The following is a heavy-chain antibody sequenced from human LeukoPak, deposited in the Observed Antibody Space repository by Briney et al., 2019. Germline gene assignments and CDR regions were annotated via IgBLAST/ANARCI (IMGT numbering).Heavy chain of an antibody. CDR3: ARMDGYNDFDY. D-gene: IGHD5-24*01. Sequence: KASETLSLTCTVSGGSISISSYYWGWIRQPPGKGLEWIGSIYYSGSTYYNPSLKSRVTISVDTSKNQFSLKLSSVTAADTAVYYCARMDGYNDFDYWGQGTLVTVSS. CDR2: IYYSGST. V-gene: IGHV4-39*01. CDR1: GGSISISSYY. J-gene: IGHJ4*02.